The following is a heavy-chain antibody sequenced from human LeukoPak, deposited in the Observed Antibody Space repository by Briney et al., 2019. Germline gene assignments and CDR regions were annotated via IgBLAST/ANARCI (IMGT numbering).Heavy chain of an antibody. CDR2: ISGSGGST. CDR3: AKWGHSYGFSPPLGIWYYYGMDV. CDR1: GFTFSSYA. V-gene: IGHV3-23*01. D-gene: IGHD5-18*01. Sequence: TGGSLRLSCAASGFTFSSYAMHWVRQAPGKGLEWVSAISGSGGSTYYADSVKGRFTISRDNSKNTLYLQMNSLRAEDTAVYYCAKWGHSYGFSPPLGIWYYYGMDVWGQGTTVTVSS. J-gene: IGHJ6*02.